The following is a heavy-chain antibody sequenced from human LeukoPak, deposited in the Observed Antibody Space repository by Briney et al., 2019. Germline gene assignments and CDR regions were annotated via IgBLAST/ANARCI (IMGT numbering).Heavy chain of an antibody. J-gene: IGHJ6*04. CDR2: MNPNSGNT. CDR3: ARGDSIVLMAMDV. V-gene: IGHV1-8*03. Sequence: ASVTVSFTASGYTFTIYDINWVRQATGQGLEWMGWMNPNSGNTGYAQKFQGRVTITRNTSISTAYMELSSLRSEDTAVYYCARGDSIVLMAMDVWGKGTTVTVSS. CDR1: GYTFTIYD. D-gene: IGHD2-8*01.